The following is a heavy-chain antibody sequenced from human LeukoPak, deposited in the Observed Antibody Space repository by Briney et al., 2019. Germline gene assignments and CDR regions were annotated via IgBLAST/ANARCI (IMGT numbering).Heavy chain of an antibody. CDR2: IFHSGST. CDR1: GYSISSGYY. J-gene: IGHJ4*02. CDR3: ARGSRYYDSSGYYYVY. D-gene: IGHD3-22*01. V-gene: IGHV4-38-2*02. Sequence: SETLSLTCTVSGYSISSGYYWGWIRQPPGKGLEWIGNIFHSGSTYYNPSLKSRVTISEDTSKNQFSLKLSSVTAADTAVYYCARGSRYYDSSGYYYVYWGQGTLVTVSS.